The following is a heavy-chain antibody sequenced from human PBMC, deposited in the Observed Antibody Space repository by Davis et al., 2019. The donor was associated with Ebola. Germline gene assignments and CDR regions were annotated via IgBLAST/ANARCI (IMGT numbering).Heavy chain of an antibody. CDR1: GLTSSSYS. Sequence: PGGSLRPSCAASGLTSSSYSMNCVRQAPGKGLEWVSSIGSDGIHAFHADSVKGRFTISRDNAKSSLYLQMNSLRPEDTAFYYCVKGRYYYSGVDVWGQGTPVTVSS. V-gene: IGHV3-21*04. J-gene: IGHJ6*02. CDR2: IGSDGIHA. CDR3: VKGRYYYSGVDV.